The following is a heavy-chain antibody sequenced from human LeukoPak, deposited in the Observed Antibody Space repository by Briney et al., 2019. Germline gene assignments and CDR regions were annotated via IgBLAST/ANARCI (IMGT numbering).Heavy chain of an antibody. V-gene: IGHV1-58*01. D-gene: IGHD2-15*01. CDR1: GFTFTSSA. CDR3: AAADLPHYGYCSGGSCSEYYYGMDV. Sequence: TSVTVSCKASGFTFTSSAVQWVRQARGQRLEWIGWIVVGSGNTHYAQKFQERVTITRDMSTSTAYMELSSLRSEDTAVYYCAAADLPHYGYCSGGSCSEYYYGMDVWGQGTTVTVSS. J-gene: IGHJ6*02. CDR2: IVVGSGNT.